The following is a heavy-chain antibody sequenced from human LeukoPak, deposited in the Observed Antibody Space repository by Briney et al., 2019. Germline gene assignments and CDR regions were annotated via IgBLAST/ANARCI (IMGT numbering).Heavy chain of an antibody. Sequence: GGSLRLSCAASGFTSSSYSMNWVRQAPGKGLEWVANIKQDGSEKYYVDSVKGRFTISRDNAKNSLYLQMSNLRAEDTAVYFCARGGGLDVWGQGATVTVSS. V-gene: IGHV3-7*03. D-gene: IGHD3-16*01. CDR1: GFTSSSYS. CDR2: IKQDGSEK. CDR3: ARGGGLDV. J-gene: IGHJ6*02.